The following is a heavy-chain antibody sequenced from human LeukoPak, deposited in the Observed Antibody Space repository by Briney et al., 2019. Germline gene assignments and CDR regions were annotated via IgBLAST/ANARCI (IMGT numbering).Heavy chain of an antibody. D-gene: IGHD3-10*01. CDR2: ISSSSSYI. J-gene: IGHJ4*02. CDR1: GFTFSSYS. Sequence: PGGSLRLSCAASGFTFSSYSMNWVRQAPGKGLEWFSSISSSSSYIYYADSVKGRFTISRDNAKNSLYLQMNSLRAEDTAVYYCAREDTFGFDYWGQGTLVTVSS. CDR3: AREDTFGFDY. V-gene: IGHV3-21*01.